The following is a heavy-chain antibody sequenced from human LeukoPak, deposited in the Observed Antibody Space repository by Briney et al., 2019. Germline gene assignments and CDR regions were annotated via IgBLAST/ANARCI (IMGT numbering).Heavy chain of an antibody. Sequence: PGGSLRLSCAASGFTFSSYSMNWVRQAPGKGLEWVSSISSSSSYIYYADSVKGRFTISRDNAKNSLYLQMNSLRAEDTAVYYCARDNKDYDYVWGSYRATTKNDYWGQGTLVTVSS. CDR2: ISSSSSYI. CDR3: ARDNKDYDYVWGSYRATTKNDY. CDR1: GFTFSSYS. J-gene: IGHJ4*02. V-gene: IGHV3-21*01. D-gene: IGHD3-16*02.